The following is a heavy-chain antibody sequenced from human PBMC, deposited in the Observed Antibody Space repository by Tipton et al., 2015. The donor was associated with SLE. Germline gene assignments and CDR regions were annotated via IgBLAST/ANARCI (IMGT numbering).Heavy chain of an antibody. D-gene: IGHD5-12*01. V-gene: IGHV4-31*03. CDR1: GGSINSGGHF. Sequence: TLSLTCNVSGGSINSGGHFLSRIRQHPGKGLEWIGYIYYSGRTYYNPSLASRLSISVETSKNQFAMKLSSVTAADTAVYYCARRGYDLGGFYHYAMDVWGQGTTVTVSS. J-gene: IGHJ6*02. CDR3: ARRGYDLGGFYHYAMDV. CDR2: IYYSGRT.